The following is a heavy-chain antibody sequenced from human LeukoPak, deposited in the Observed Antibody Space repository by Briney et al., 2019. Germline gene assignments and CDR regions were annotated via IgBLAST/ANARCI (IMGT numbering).Heavy chain of an antibody. CDR2: IYSGGTT. CDR3: ARHDSWAGWFDP. D-gene: IGHD3-22*01. V-gene: IGHV3-53*01. Sequence: GGSLRPSCAASGFTVSDNYMSWVRQAPGKGLEWVSVIYSGGTTYSADSVKGRFTISRDNSKNTLYLQMNSLRAEDTAVYYCARHDSWAGWFDPWGQGTLVTVSS. CDR1: GFTVSDNY. J-gene: IGHJ5*02.